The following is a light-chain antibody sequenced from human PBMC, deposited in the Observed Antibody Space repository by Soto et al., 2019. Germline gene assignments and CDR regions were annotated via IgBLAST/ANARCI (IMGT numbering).Light chain of an antibody. Sequence: EIVLTQSPGTLSLSPGERATLSCRASQSVYNTYLAWYQHKPGQAPRLLIYAASSRATGIPDRFSGSVSGTAFTLTISRLEPEDVAVYYCQSYGTSSWTFGQGTKVESK. CDR3: QSYGTSSWT. CDR1: QSVYNTY. V-gene: IGKV3-20*01. J-gene: IGKJ1*01. CDR2: AAS.